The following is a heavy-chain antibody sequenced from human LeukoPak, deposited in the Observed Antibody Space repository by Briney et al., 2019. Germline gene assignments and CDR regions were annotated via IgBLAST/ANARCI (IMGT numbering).Heavy chain of an antibody. V-gene: IGHV1-2*02. Sequence: ASVKVSCKASGYTFTGYYMHWVRQAPGQGLEWMGWINPNSGGTNYAQKFQGRVTMTRDTSISTAYMELSRLRSDDTAVYYCARAPLHALYGSGSSPFDYWGQGTLVTVSS. CDR3: ARAPLHALYGSGSSPFDY. CDR1: GYTFTGYY. CDR2: INPNSGGT. J-gene: IGHJ4*02. D-gene: IGHD3-10*01.